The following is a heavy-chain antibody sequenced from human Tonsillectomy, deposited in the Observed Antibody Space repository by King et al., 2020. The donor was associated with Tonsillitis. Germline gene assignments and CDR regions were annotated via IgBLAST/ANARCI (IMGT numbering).Heavy chain of an antibody. D-gene: IGHD1-26*01. J-gene: IGHJ1*01. V-gene: IGHV3-23*04. CDR3: AKGSGSYLAEYFQH. CDR1: GFTFSSYA. Sequence: VQLVESGGGLVQPGGSLRLSCAASGFTFSSYAMSWVRQAPGKGLEWVSDISGSGASVFYADSVKGRFTISRDNSKYTPYLQMNSLRVEDTAVYYCAKGSGSYLAEYFQHWGQGTLVTVSS. CDR2: ISGSGASV.